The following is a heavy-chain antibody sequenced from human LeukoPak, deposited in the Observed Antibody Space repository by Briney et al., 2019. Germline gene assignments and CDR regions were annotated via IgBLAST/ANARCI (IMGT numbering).Heavy chain of an antibody. D-gene: IGHD5-18*01. CDR2: IYYSGST. CDR1: GGSISSYY. J-gene: IGHJ4*02. V-gene: IGHV4-59*01. CDR3: ARVLGMVTSYFDY. Sequence: PSETLSLTCTVSGGSISSYYWSWIRQPPGKGLEWIGYIYYSGSTNYNPSLKSRVTISVDTSKNQFSLKLSSVTAADTAVYYCARVLGMVTSYFDYWGQGTLVTVSS.